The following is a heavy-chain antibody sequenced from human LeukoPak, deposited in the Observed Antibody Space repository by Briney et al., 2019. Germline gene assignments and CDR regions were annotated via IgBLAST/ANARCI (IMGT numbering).Heavy chain of an antibody. CDR2: IYYSGST. CDR1: GGSISNYY. J-gene: IGHJ3*01. D-gene: IGHD2-15*01. Sequence: SETLSLTCTVSGGSISNYYWTWIRQPPGKGLEWIGYIYYSGSTNYNPSLKSRVTISIHTSKNQFSLKLSSVTAADTAVYYCARGGGLDAFDVWGPGTMVTVSS. CDR3: ARGGGLDAFDV. V-gene: IGHV4-59*08.